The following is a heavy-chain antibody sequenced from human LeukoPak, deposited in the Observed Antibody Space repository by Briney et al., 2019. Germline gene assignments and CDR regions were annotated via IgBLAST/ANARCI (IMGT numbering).Heavy chain of an antibody. J-gene: IGHJ6*03. V-gene: IGHV3-53*05. CDR3: ARGRGSGYSRGYYYMDV. CDR1: GFTVSSNY. Sequence: SGGSLRLSCAASGFTVSSNYMSWVRQAPGKGLEWVSVIYSGGSTYYADSVKGRFTISRDNSKNTLYLQMNSLRSEDTAVYYCARGRGSGYSRGYYYMDVWGKGTTVTVSS. CDR2: IYSGGST. D-gene: IGHD3-22*01.